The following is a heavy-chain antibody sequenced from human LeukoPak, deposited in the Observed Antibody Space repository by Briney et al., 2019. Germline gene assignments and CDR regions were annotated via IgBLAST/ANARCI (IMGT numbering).Heavy chain of an antibody. CDR2: MNPNSGNT. Sequence: ASVKVSCKASGGTFTSYDINWVRQATGQGLEWMGWMNPNSGNTGYAQKFQGRVTMTRNTSISTAYMELSSLRSEDTAVYYCARDNDSRDPPHFDYWGQGTLVTVSS. D-gene: IGHD3-16*01. CDR1: GGTFTSYD. J-gene: IGHJ4*02. CDR3: ARDNDSRDPPHFDY. V-gene: IGHV1-8*01.